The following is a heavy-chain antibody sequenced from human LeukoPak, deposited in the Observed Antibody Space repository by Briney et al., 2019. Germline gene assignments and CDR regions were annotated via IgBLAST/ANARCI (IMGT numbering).Heavy chain of an antibody. Sequence: GTSLRLSCAASGFTFDDYAMHWVRQLQGRGLEWVSVISWNSGSIGYADSVKGRFTISRDNAKNSLYLQMNSLRAEDTALYYCAKGGITMVRGVIGFDYWGQGTLVTVSS. CDR2: ISWNSGSI. V-gene: IGHV3-9*01. D-gene: IGHD3-10*01. CDR3: AKGGITMVRGVIGFDY. CDR1: GFTFDDYA. J-gene: IGHJ4*02.